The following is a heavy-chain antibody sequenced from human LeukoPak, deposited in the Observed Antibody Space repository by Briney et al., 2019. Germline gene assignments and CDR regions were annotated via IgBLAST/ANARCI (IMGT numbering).Heavy chain of an antibody. CDR3: SKGSAVVRPYYFGY. J-gene: IGHJ4*02. Sequence: PGGSLRLSCAASGFTFSSYAMSWVRQAPGKGLEWVSAISGSGGSTYHADSVKGRLTISRDNSKNTLYLQMNSLEDDDTAVYYCSKGSAVVRPYYFGYWGQGILVTVSS. CDR1: GFTFSSYA. CDR2: ISGSGGST. D-gene: IGHD2-2*01. V-gene: IGHV3-23*01.